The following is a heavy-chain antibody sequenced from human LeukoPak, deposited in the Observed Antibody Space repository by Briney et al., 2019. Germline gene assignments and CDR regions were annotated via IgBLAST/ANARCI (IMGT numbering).Heavy chain of an antibody. Sequence: TGGSLRLSCAASGFTFSRYGMHWVRQAPGKGLEWVAVIWFDGSNKFYADSVKGRFTISRDNSKNTLYLQMNRLRAEDTAVYYCASEMRDSWGQGTLVTVSS. V-gene: IGHV3-33*08. CDR2: IWFDGSNK. J-gene: IGHJ4*02. D-gene: IGHD5-24*01. CDR1: GFTFSRYG. CDR3: ASEMRDS.